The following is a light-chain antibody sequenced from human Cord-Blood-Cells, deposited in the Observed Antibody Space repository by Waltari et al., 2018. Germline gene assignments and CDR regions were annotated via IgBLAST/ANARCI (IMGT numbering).Light chain of an antibody. CDR3: QQYNNWWT. Sequence: IVLTQSPATLSGSPGERAPLSCRASQSVSSNLAWYQQKPGQAPRLLIYGASTRATGIPARFSGSGSGTEFTLTISSLQSEDFAVYYCQQYNNWWTFGQGTKVEIK. CDR2: GAS. V-gene: IGKV3-15*01. CDR1: QSVSSN. J-gene: IGKJ1*01.